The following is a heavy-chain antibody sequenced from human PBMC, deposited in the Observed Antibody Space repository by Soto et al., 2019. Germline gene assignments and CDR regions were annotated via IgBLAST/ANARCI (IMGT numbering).Heavy chain of an antibody. J-gene: IGHJ6*02. CDR1: GFTFSSYA. D-gene: IGHD1-26*01. CDR3: ARDFVVGGPTINYYYGMDV. CDR2: ISGSGGST. Sequence: GGSLRLSCAASGFTFSSYAMSWVRQALGKGLEWVSAISGSGGSTYYADSVKGRFTISRDNSKNTLYLQMNSLRAEDTAVYYCARDFVVGGPTINYYYGMDVWGQGTTVTVSS. V-gene: IGHV3-23*01.